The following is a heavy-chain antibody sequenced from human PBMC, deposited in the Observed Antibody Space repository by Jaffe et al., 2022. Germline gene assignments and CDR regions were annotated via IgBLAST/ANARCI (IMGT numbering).Heavy chain of an antibody. D-gene: IGHD2-2*01. CDR2: IYYSGST. V-gene: IGHV4-39*01. CDR1: GGSISSSSYY. CDR3: ARRRQLGYCSSTSCYRYYYMDV. J-gene: IGHJ6*03. Sequence: QLQLQESGPGLVKPSETLSLTCTVSGGSISSSSYYWGWIRQPPGKGLEWIGSIYYSGSTYYNPSLKSRVTISVDTSKNQFSLKLSSVTAADTAVYYCARRRQLGYCSSTSCYRYYYMDVWGKGTTVTVSS.